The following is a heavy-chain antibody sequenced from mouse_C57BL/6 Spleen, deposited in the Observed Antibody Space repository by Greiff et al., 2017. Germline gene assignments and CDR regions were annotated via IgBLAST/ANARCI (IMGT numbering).Heavy chain of an antibody. CDR2: ISYDGSN. J-gene: IGHJ2*01. CDR3: ARLRLYFDY. V-gene: IGHV3-6*01. D-gene: IGHD1-2*01. Sequence: EVKLQESGPGLVKPSQSLSLTCSVTGYSITSGYYWNWIRQFPGNKLEWMGYISYDGSNNYNPSLKNRISITRDTSKNQFFLKLNSVTTEDTATYYCARLRLYFDYWGQGTTLTVSS. CDR1: GYSITSGYY.